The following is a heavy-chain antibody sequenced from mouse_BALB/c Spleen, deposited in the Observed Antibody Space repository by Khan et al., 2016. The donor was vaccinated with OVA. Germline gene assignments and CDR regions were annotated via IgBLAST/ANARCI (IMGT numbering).Heavy chain of an antibody. J-gene: IGHJ3*01. Sequence: EVELVESGGNLVKPGGSLKLSCAASGFTFSTYGMSWVRQSPDKRLEWVATISSGGGNTYYPDSVKGRFTIYRDDVKNTLYLQMSSLNSEDTAMYYCARHYDVPIAYWGQGTLVTVSA. CDR2: ISSGGGNT. D-gene: IGHD2-3*01. CDR1: GFTFSTYG. CDR3: ARHYDVPIAY. V-gene: IGHV5-6*01.